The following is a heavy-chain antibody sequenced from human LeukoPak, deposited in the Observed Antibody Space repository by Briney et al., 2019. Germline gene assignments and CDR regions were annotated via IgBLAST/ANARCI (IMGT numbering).Heavy chain of an antibody. D-gene: IGHD3-3*01. V-gene: IGHV4-34*01. CDR2: INHSGST. J-gene: IGHJ4*02. Sequence: SETLSLTCAVYGGSFSGYYWSWIRQPPGKGLEWIGEINHSGSTNYNPSLKSRVTISVDTSKNQFSLKLSSVTAADTAVYYCARGRYYDFWRGGHYDYWGQGTLVTVCS. CDR1: GGSFSGYY. CDR3: ARGRYYDFWRGGHYDY.